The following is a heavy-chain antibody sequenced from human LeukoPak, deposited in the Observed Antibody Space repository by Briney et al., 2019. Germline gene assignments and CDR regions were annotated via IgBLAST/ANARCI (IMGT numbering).Heavy chain of an antibody. CDR3: AKDPGIVVVNKPFDY. CDR2: ISGSGGST. CDR1: GGSISSYY. V-gene: IGHV3-23*01. J-gene: IGHJ4*02. Sequence: ETLSLTCTVSGGSISSYYWSWVRQAPGKGLEWVSAISGSGGSTYYADSVKGRFTISRDNSKNTLYLQMNSLRAEDTAVYYCAKDPGIVVVNKPFDYWGQGTLVTVSS. D-gene: IGHD3-22*01.